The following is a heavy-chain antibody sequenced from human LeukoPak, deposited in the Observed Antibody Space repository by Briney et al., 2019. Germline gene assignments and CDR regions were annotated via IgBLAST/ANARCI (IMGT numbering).Heavy chain of an antibody. V-gene: IGHV3-48*02. CDR2: ISSSGTK. J-gene: IGHJ5*02. CDR1: GFTVNSYN. Sequence: GGSLRLSCSASGFTVNSYNMNWVRQAPGKGLEWVSCISSSGTKYYADSVKGRFTTSRGNGKSSLFLEMNSLRDEDTAVYYCARGPSSSSWGRFDPWGQGTLVTVSS. D-gene: IGHD6-13*01. CDR3: ARGPSSSSWGRFDP.